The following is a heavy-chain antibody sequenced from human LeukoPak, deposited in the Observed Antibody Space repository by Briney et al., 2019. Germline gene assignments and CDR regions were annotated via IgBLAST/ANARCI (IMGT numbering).Heavy chain of an antibody. J-gene: IGHJ5*02. Sequence: SETLSLTCTVPGGSISSSSYYWGWIRRPPGKGLEWIGSIYYSGSTYYNPSLKRRVTISVDTSKNQFSLKLSSVTAADTAVYYCARYKRARIIVVVPAAMSGFDPWGQGTLVTVSS. CDR3: ARYKRARIIVVVPAAMSGFDP. CDR1: GGSISSSSYY. D-gene: IGHD2-2*01. V-gene: IGHV4-39*07. CDR2: IYYSGST.